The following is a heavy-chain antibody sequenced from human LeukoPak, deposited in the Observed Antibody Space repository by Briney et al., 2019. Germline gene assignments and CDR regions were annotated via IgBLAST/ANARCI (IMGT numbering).Heavy chain of an antibody. D-gene: IGHD3-22*01. J-gene: IGHJ4*02. Sequence: SGRSLRLSCAASGFTFSSYSMNWVRQAPGKGLEWVSYISSSSSTIYYADSVKGRFTISRDNAKNSLYLQMNSLRAEDTAVYYCARDYYYDSSGLSDYWGQGTLVTVSS. CDR3: ARDYYYDSSGLSDY. CDR2: ISSSSSTI. V-gene: IGHV3-48*01. CDR1: GFTFSSYS.